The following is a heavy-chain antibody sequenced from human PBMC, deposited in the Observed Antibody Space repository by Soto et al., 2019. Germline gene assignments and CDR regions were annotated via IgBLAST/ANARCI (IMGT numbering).Heavy chain of an antibody. J-gene: IGHJ4*02. V-gene: IGHV4-4*02. CDR1: SGSISSSNW. CDR2: IYHSGST. Sequence: QVQLQESGPGLVKPSGTLSLTCAVSSGSISSSNWWSWVRQPPGKGLEWIGEIYHSGSTNYNPSLKSHVTISVHKSKNQFSLKLSSVTAADTAVYYCARVLKWYSFDYWGQGTLVTVSS. CDR3: ARVLKWYSFDY. D-gene: IGHD3-3*01.